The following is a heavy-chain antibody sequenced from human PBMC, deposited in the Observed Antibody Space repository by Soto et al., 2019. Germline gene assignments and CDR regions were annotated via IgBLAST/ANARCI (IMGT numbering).Heavy chain of an antibody. CDR1: GGSISSGDYY. CDR3: ARGGSSYYYYYGMDV. D-gene: IGHD1-26*01. CDR2: IYYSGST. J-gene: IGHJ6*02. Sequence: SETLSLTCTVSGGSISSGDYYWSWIRHPPGKGLEWIGYIYYSGSTYYNPSLKSRVTISVDTSKNQFSLKLSSVTAADTAVYYCARGGSSYYYYYGMDVWGQGTTVTVSS. V-gene: IGHV4-30-4*01.